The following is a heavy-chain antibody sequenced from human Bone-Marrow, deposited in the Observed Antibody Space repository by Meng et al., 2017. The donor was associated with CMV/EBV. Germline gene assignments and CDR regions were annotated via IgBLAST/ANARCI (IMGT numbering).Heavy chain of an antibody. CDR2: INPNSGGT. V-gene: IGHV1-2*02. CDR3: ARSSDRKSHRGWFDP. CDR1: GYTFTGYY. Sequence: ASVKVSCKASGYTFTGYYMHWVRQAPGQGLEWMGWINPNSGGTNYAQKFQGRVTMTRDTSISTAYMELSRLRSDDTAVYYCARSSDRKSHRGWFDPWGQGILVIVSS. J-gene: IGHJ5*02. D-gene: IGHD1-14*01.